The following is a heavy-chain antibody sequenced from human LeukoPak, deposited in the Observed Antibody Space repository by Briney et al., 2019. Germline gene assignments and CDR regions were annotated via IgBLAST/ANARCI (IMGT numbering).Heavy chain of an antibody. CDR3: ARATWDPNYYYYMDV. CDR2: VSNSGDYI. V-gene: IGHV3-21*06. J-gene: IGHJ6*03. CDR1: GFTFDDYG. Sequence: PGGSLRLSCAASGFTFDDYGMSWVRHAPGKGLEWVSSVSNSGDYIHYADSVKGRFTISRDNSKNSLYLQMNSLRAEDTAVYFCARATWDPNYYYYMDVWGKGTTVTISS. D-gene: IGHD1-26*01.